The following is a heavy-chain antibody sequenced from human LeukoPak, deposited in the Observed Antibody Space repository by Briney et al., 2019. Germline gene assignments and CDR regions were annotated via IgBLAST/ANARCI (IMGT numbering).Heavy chain of an antibody. V-gene: IGHV3-74*01. D-gene: IGHD4-17*01. CDR2: INSDGSST. Sequence: GGSLRLSCAASGFTLNTYWMHWVRQAPGKGLVWVSRINSDGSSTSYVDSVTGRFTISRDNAKNTLYLQMNSLRAEDTAVYYCARDDYGARQYYYGMDVWGQGTTVTVSS. CDR1: GFTLNTYW. CDR3: ARDDYGARQYYYGMDV. J-gene: IGHJ6*02.